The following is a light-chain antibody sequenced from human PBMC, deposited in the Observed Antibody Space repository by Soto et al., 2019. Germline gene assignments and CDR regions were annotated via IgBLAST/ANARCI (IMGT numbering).Light chain of an antibody. V-gene: IGKV3-15*01. CDR3: QQRKHWPPIT. CDR2: GAS. J-gene: IGKJ5*01. CDR1: QSVSSN. Sequence: EIVMTQSPATLSVSPGERATLSCRASQSVSSNLAWYQHKPGQAPRLLIYGASTGATGIPARFSGSGSGTVFTLTIGSLEPEDSAVYFCQQRKHWPPITFGQGTRLEIK.